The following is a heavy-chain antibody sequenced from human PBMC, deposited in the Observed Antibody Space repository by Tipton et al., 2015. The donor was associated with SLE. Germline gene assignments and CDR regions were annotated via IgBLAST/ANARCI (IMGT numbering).Heavy chain of an antibody. D-gene: IGHD3-3*01. V-gene: IGHV3-30*02. Sequence: SLRLSCAASGFTFSSYGMHWVRQAPGKGLEWVAFIRYDGSNKNYVDSVKGRFTISRDNSKNTLYLQMNSLRAEDTAVYYCAKDLEKLADYWGQGTLVTVSS. CDR2: IRYDGSNK. CDR3: AKDLEKLADY. J-gene: IGHJ4*02. CDR1: GFTFSSYG.